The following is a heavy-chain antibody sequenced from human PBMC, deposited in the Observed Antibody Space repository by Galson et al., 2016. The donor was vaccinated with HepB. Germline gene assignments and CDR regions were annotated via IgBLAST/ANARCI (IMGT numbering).Heavy chain of an antibody. Sequence: SLRLSCAASGFTFSSYAMSWVRQAPGKGLEWVSAISGSGGSTYYADSVKGRFTISRDNSKNTLYLQMNSLRAEDTAVYYCAKGACSGGSCLYYYYGMDVWGQGTMVTVSS. D-gene: IGHD2-15*01. CDR1: GFTFSSYA. J-gene: IGHJ6*02. V-gene: IGHV3-23*01. CDR2: ISGSGGST. CDR3: AKGACSGGSCLYYYYGMDV.